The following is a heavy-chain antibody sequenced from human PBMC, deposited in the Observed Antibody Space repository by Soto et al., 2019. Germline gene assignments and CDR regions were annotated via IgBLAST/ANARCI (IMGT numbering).Heavy chain of an antibody. V-gene: IGHV4-31*03. CDR1: GGSISTRGYY. J-gene: IGHJ4*02. D-gene: IGHD3-10*01. Sequence: SETLSLTCTVSGGSISTRGYYWSWIRQHPGKGLEWIGYIYYSGSTYYNPSLKSRVTLSVDTSKNQFSLKLISVTAADTAVYYCARVGEIIGDYWGQGTLFTVSS. CDR2: IYYSGST. CDR3: ARVGEIIGDY.